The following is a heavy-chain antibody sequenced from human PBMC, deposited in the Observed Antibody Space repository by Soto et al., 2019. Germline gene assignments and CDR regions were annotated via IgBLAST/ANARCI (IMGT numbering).Heavy chain of an antibody. CDR2: IYPGDSDT. D-gene: IGHD5-18*01. J-gene: IGHJ4*02. CDR3: ARHGTVDTAMVTGFDY. V-gene: IGHV5-51*01. Sequence: PGESLKISCKGSGYSFTSYWIGWVRQMPGKGLEWMGIIYPGDSDTRYSPSFQGQVTISADKSISTAYLQWSSLKASDTAMYYCARHGTVDTAMVTGFDYWGQGTLVTVS. CDR1: GYSFTSYW.